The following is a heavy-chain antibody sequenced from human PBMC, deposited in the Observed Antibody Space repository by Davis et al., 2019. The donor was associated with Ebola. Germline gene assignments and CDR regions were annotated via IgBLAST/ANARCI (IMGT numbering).Heavy chain of an antibody. D-gene: IGHD3-22*01. V-gene: IGHV4-34*01. CDR2: INHSGST. CDR3: ARLYYYDSSGYYPHYFDY. CDR1: GGSLSGHY. J-gene: IGHJ4*02. Sequence: MPGGSLRLSCGVYGGSLSGHYWSWIRQPPGKGLEWIGEINHSGSTNYNPSLKSRVTISVDTSKNQFSLRLSSVTAADTAVFYCARLYYYDSSGYYPHYFDYWGQGTLVTVSS.